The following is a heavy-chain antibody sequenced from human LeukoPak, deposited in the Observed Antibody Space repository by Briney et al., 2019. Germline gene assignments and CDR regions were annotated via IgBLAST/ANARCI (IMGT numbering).Heavy chain of an antibody. V-gene: IGHV3-66*02. CDR3: ARIPSNYGYYFDH. D-gene: IGHD4-11*01. J-gene: IGHJ4*02. CDR1: GFTVGNNY. CDR2: IYSDGTT. Sequence: GGSPRLSXAASGFTVGNNYMNWVRQAPGKGLEWVSVIYSDGTTYYADSVKGRFTISRDNSKNTLYLQMNSLRAEDTAVYYCARIPSNYGYYFDHWGQGTLVTVSS.